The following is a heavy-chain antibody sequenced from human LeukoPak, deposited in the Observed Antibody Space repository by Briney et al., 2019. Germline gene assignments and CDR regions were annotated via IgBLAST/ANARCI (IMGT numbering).Heavy chain of an antibody. CDR1: GFTLSSYS. CDR3: AKDLRFLEWFFDY. V-gene: IGHV3-23*01. CDR2: ISGSGGST. Sequence: GGSRRLACAASGFTLSSYSMSWVRQAPGKVREWVAAISGSGGSTYYTDSVKGRFTICRDNSKNTLYLQMNSLRDEDTAVYYCAKDLRFLEWFFDYWGQGTLVTVSS. D-gene: IGHD3-3*01. J-gene: IGHJ4*02.